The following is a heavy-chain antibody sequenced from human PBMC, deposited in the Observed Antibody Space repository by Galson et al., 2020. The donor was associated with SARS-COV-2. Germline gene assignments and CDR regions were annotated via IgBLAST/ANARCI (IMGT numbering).Heavy chain of an antibody. Sequence: SETLSLTCAVYGGSSSSYSWNWIRQSTEKGLEWIAEVNHGGSTKCNSSLKSRVTISVDTSKNQFSLRLSSVTAADTAIYYCARDSGHSSGWGAYYYYGMDVWGQGTTVTVSS. V-gene: IGHV4-34*01. CDR1: GGSSSSYS. J-gene: IGHJ6*02. CDR3: ARDSGHSSGWGAYYYYGMDV. CDR2: VNHGGST. D-gene: IGHD6-19*01.